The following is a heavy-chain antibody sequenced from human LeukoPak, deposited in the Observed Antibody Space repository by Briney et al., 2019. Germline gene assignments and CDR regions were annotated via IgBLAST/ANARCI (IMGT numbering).Heavy chain of an antibody. J-gene: IGHJ4*02. CDR1: GFTFSSYS. D-gene: IGHD6-25*01. CDR3: ARGTAALDY. V-gene: IGHV3-48*01. CDR2: ISSSSNII. Sequence: GGSLRLSCAASGFTFSSYSMNWVRQAPGKGLEWVSYISSSSNIIYYADSVKGRFTISRDNAKNSLYLQMNSLRAEDTAVYHRARGTAALDYWGQGTLVTVSS.